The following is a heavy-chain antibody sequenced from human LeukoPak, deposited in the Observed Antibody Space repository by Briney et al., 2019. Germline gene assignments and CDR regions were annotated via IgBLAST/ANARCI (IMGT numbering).Heavy chain of an antibody. J-gene: IGHJ6*02. CDR3: ARVVYSNPYYYYYGMDV. CDR2: IYYSGST. CDR1: GGSISYYY. V-gene: IGHV4-59*01. Sequence: SETLSLTCTVSGGSISYYYWSWIRQPPGKGLEWIGYIYYSGSTNYNPSLKSRVTISVDTSKNQFSLKLSSVAAADTAVYYCARVVYSNPYYYYYGMDVWGQGTTVTVSS. D-gene: IGHD4-11*01.